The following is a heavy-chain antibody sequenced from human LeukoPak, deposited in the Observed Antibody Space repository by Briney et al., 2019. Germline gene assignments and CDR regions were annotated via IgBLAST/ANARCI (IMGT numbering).Heavy chain of an antibody. CDR3: ARILRYFDWLLGDYYGMDV. CDR2: MNPNSGNT. Sequence: ASVKVSCKASGYTFTSYDINWVRQATGQGLEWMGCMNPNSGNTGYAQKFQGRVTMTRNTSISTAYMELSSLRSEDTAVYYCARILRYFDWLLGDYYGMDVWGQGTTVTVSS. J-gene: IGHJ6*02. D-gene: IGHD3-9*01. V-gene: IGHV1-8*01. CDR1: GYTFTSYD.